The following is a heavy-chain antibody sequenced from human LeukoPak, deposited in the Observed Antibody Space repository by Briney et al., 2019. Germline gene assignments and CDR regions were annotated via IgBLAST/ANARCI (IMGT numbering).Heavy chain of an antibody. CDR3: ARGEAVAGWYFDL. J-gene: IGHJ2*01. V-gene: IGHV4-30-4*01. Sequence: SETLSLTCTVSGGSISSGDYYWSWIRQPPGKGLEWIGYIYCSGSTYYNPSLKSRVTISVDTSKNQFSLKLSSVTAADTAVYYCARGEAVAGWYFDLWGRGTLVTVSS. CDR1: GGSISSGDYY. D-gene: IGHD6-19*01. CDR2: IYCSGST.